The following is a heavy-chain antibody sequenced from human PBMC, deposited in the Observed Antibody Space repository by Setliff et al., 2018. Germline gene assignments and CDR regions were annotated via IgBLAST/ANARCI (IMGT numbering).Heavy chain of an antibody. V-gene: IGHV1-18*01. Sequence: ASVKVSCKASGYNFAESIVSWVRQAPGQGLEWMGWISAYNGNTYSAQKFQARVTLTTDTSTNMAYMELRGLRSDDTAIYYCLRLVRYCTTIACHRTLGEEVWGQGTLVTFSA. J-gene: IGHJ4*02. CDR3: LRLVRYCTTIACHRTLGEEV. CDR2: ISAYNGNT. CDR1: GYNFAESI. D-gene: IGHD2-8*01.